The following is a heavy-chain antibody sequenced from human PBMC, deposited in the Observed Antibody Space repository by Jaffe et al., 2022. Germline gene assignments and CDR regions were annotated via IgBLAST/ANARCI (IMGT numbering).Heavy chain of an antibody. V-gene: IGHV4-39*01. CDR2: IYYTGST. CDR3: ARHNCTGGTCYPYDY. J-gene: IGHJ4*02. D-gene: IGHD2-15*01. CDR1: GGSISSSGYY. Sequence: QLQLQESGPGLVKPSETLSLTCTVSGGSISSSGYYWGWIRQPPGKGLECIASIYYTGSTYYNLSLKSRVTISVDTSKNHFSLKLSSVTAADTAVYYCARHNCTGGTCYPYDYWGQGTLVTVSS.